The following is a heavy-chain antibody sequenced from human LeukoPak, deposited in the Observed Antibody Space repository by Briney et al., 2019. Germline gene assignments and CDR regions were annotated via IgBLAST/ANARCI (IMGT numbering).Heavy chain of an antibody. CDR1: GYTFTSYG. Sequence: ASVKVSCKASGYTFTSYGISWVRQAPGQGLEWMGWISAYNGNTNYAQKLQGRVTMTTDTPTSTAYMELRSLRSDDTAVYYCARTPRGEMQGGPHDYDFWSGSDYWGQGTLVTVSS. D-gene: IGHD3-3*01. CDR3: ARTPRGEMQGGPHDYDFWSGSDY. CDR2: ISAYNGNT. J-gene: IGHJ4*02. V-gene: IGHV1-18*01.